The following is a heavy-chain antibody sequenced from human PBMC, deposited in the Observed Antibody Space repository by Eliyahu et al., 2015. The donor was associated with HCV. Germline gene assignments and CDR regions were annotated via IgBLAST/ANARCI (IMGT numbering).Heavy chain of an antibody. CDR2: IKSKTDGGTT. CDR1: GXTXSNGW. D-gene: IGHD3-22*01. Sequence: EVQLVESGGGLVKXGGSLRLSCAXSGXTXSNGWMSWVRQAPGKGLEWVGRIKSKTDGGTTDYAAPVKGRFTISRDDSKNTLYLEMNSLKTEDTAVYYCTTEYYYDSNGVFDYWGQGTLVTVSS. CDR3: TTEYYYDSNGVFDY. J-gene: IGHJ4*02. V-gene: IGHV3-15*01.